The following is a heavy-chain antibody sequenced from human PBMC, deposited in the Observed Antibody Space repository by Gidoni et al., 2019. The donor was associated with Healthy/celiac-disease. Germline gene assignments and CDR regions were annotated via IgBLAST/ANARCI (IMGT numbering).Heavy chain of an antibody. D-gene: IGHD3-3*01. J-gene: IGHJ6*02. CDR2: ISGSGGST. CDR1: GFTFSSYA. CDR3: AKDYDFWSGYPGMDV. V-gene: IGHV3-23*01. Sequence: EVQLLESGGGLVQPGGSLRLSCAASGFTFSSYAMSWVRQAPGKGLAWVSAISGSGGSTYYADSVKGRFTISRDNSKNTLYLQMNSLRAEDTAVYYCAKDYDFWSGYPGMDVWGQGTTVTVSS.